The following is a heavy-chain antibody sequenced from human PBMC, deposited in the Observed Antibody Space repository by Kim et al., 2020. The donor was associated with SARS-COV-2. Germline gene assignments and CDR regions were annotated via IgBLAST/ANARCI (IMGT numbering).Heavy chain of an antibody. J-gene: IGHJ6*02. V-gene: IGHV3-9*01. D-gene: IGHD6-19*01. Sequence: SVKGRFTISRNNAKNSLYLQMNSLRAEDTALYYWAKDLSSGWPYYSGMDVWGQGTTVTVSS. CDR3: AKDLSSGWPYYSGMDV.